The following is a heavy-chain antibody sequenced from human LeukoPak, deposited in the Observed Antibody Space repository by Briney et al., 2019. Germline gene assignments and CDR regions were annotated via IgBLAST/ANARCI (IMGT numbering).Heavy chain of an antibody. J-gene: IGHJ5*02. CDR3: ARGGYGSGSYIRVDP. CDR1: GGSISSYY. Sequence: PSETLSLTCTVSGGSISSYYWSWIRQPAGKGLEWIGRIYSRGSTNYNPSLKSRVTMSVDTSKNQFSLKLSSVTAADTAVYYCARGGYGSGSYIRVDPWGQGTLVTVSS. D-gene: IGHD3-10*01. CDR2: IYSRGST. V-gene: IGHV4-4*07.